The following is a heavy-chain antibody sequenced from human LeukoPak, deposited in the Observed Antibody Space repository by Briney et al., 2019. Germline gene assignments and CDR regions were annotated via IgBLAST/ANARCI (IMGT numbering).Heavy chain of an antibody. V-gene: IGHV3-9*01. CDR1: GFTFDDYA. CDR2: ISWNSGSI. D-gene: IGHD2-15*01. J-gene: IGHJ4*02. CDR3: AKDWGDIVVVVAATLQSY. Sequence: GGSLRLSCAASGFTFDDYAMHWVRQAPGKGLEWVSGISWNSGSIGYADSVKGRFTISRDNAKNSLYLQMNSLRAEDTAVYYCAKDWGDIVVVVAATLQSYWGQGTLVTVSS.